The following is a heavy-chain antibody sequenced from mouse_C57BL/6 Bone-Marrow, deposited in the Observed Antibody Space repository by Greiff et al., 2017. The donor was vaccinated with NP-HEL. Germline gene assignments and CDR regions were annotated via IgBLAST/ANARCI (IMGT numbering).Heavy chain of an antibody. CDR1: GYTFTSYT. Sequence: QVQLKESGAELARPGASVKMSCKASGYTFTSYTMHWVKQRPGQGLEWIGYIYPSNDYSNYNQKFKDRATLTADKSSSTAYMQLNSLTSEDSAVYYCANSNSGTSPAWFTYWGQGTLVTVSA. D-gene: IGHD1-1*01. CDR3: ANSNSGTSPAWFTY. CDR2: IYPSNDYS. J-gene: IGHJ3*01. V-gene: IGHV1-4*01.